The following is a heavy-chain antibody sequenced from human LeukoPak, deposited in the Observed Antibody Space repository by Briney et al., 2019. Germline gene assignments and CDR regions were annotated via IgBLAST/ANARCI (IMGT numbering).Heavy chain of an antibody. CDR1: GFSFSSYL. CDR2: IGLDVSRK. J-gene: IGHJ3*02. V-gene: IGHV3-33*01. CDR3: ARERLENCHDDRCPDAFDI. Sequence: GGSLRLSCAASGFSFSSYLMHWVRQAPGKGLEWVALIGLDVSRKYYVDSVKGRFTISRDNSKNTLYLQMNSLSDEDTAVYYCARERLENCHDDRCPDAFDIWGQGTMVTVSS. D-gene: IGHD2/OR15-2a*01.